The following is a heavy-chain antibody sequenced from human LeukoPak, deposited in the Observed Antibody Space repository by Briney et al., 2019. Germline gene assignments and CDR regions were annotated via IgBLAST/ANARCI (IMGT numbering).Heavy chain of an antibody. CDR2: INPNSGGT. J-gene: IGHJ4*02. CDR1: GYTFTGYY. D-gene: IGHD3-22*01. CDR3: ARGTGDSSGSQDY. V-gene: IGHV1-2*03. Sequence: LAASVKVSCTASGYTFTGYYMHWVRQAPGQGLEWMGWINPNSGGTNYAQKFQGRVTMTRDTSTSTVYMELSSLRSEDTAVYYCARGTGDSSGSQDYWGQGTLVTVCS.